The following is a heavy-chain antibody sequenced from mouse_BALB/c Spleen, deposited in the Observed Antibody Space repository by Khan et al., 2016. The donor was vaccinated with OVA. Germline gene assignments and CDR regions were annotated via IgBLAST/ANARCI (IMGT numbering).Heavy chain of an antibody. Sequence: VQLKQSGAELVKPGASVKLSCTASGFNIKDTYMHWVKQRPEQGLEWIGRIDPANGYTKYEPKFQGKATITADTSSNTPYLQLSSLTSEDTAFYYCAIDYWDVFAYWGQGTLVTVSA. CDR1: GFNIKDTY. D-gene: IGHD4-1*01. CDR2: IDPANGYT. J-gene: IGHJ3*01. CDR3: AIDYWDVFAY. V-gene: IGHV14-3*02.